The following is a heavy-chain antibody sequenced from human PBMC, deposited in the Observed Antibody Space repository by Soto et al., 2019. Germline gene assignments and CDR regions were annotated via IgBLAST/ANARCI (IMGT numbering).Heavy chain of an antibody. V-gene: IGHV3-7*01. CDR2: IRQDGNEK. J-gene: IGHJ4*02. CDR1: GFTFSNYW. CDR3: AWDAQQLI. D-gene: IGHD6-13*01. Sequence: EVQLVESGGGLVQPGGSLRLSCAASGFTFSNYWMTWVGQAPGKGLEWVANIRQDGNEKYYVDSVKGRFTISRDNAKSSLDLHMDSLRVENTAVYSCAWDAQQLIWGQGTLVTVSS.